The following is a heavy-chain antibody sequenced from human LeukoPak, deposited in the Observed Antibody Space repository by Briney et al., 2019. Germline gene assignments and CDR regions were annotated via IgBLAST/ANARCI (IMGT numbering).Heavy chain of an antibody. J-gene: IGHJ5*02. CDR1: GGSISSYY. CDR3: ARVNYDSSGYWSDP. D-gene: IGHD3-22*01. CDR2: IYYSGST. Sequence: PSETLSLTCTVSGGSISSYYWSWIRQPPGKGLEWIGYIYYSGSTNYNPSLKSRVTISVDTSKNQFSLKLSSVTAADTAGYHCARVNYDSSGYWSDPWGQGTLVTVSS. V-gene: IGHV4-59*01.